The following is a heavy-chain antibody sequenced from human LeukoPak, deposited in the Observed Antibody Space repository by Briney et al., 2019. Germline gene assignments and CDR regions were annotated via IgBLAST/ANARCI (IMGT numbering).Heavy chain of an antibody. CDR2: IYYSKNT. Sequence: PSETLSLTCTVSGGSISSSSAYWGWIRQPPGKGPEWIGSIYYSKNTYYNPSLKSRVTISADTPKNQFSLTLGSVSATDTAVYYCVSPRGFSYGYFDYWGQGTLVTVSS. CDR3: VSPRGFSYGYFDY. J-gene: IGHJ4*02. CDR1: GGSISSSSAY. V-gene: IGHV4-39*01. D-gene: IGHD5-18*01.